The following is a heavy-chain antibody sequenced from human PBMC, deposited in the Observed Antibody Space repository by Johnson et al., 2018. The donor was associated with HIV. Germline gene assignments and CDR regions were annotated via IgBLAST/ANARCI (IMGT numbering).Heavy chain of an antibody. CDR2: ISGSGGST. V-gene: IGHV3-23*04. CDR3: AKDQTDYGGNSVKKDACDI. Sequence: VQLVESGGGLVQPGGSLRLSCAASGFTFSSYAMSWVRQAPGKGLEWVSAISGSGGSTYYADSVKGRFTISSDNSKNTLYRQKNSLRAEDTAVYDCAKDQTDYGGNSVKKDACDIWGQGTMVTVSS. D-gene: IGHD4-23*01. J-gene: IGHJ3*02. CDR1: GFTFSSYA.